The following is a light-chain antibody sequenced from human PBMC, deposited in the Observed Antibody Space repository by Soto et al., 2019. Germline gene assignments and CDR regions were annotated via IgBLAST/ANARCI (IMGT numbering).Light chain of an antibody. Sequence: EIVLTQSPATLSFSPGERATLSCRASQSLDSYYLAWYQQKPGQAPRLLIYGASNRATGIPDRFSGSGSGTDFSLTISRLEPEDFAVYYCQQFGSSITFGQGTRLEV. J-gene: IGKJ5*01. CDR3: QQFGSSIT. CDR1: QSLDSYY. V-gene: IGKV3-20*01. CDR2: GAS.